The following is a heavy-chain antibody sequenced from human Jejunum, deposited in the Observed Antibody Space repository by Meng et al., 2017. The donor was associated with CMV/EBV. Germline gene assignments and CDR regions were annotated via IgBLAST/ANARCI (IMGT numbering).Heavy chain of an antibody. V-gene: IGHV3-73*01. CDR3: TRADSSNYGSLFDY. D-gene: IGHD4-11*01. J-gene: IGHJ4*02. Sequence: TFSGSAVHWVRQASGNGLEWVGRIRSKAHSYATAYAASVKGRFTISRDDSKNTAYLQMNSLKTEDTAVYYCTRADSSNYGSLFDYWGQGTLVTVSS. CDR1: TFSGSA. CDR2: IRSKAHSYAT.